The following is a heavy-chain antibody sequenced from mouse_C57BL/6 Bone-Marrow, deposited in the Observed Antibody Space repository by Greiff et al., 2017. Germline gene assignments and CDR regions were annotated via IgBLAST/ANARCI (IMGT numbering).Heavy chain of an antibody. CDR2: IRLKSDNYAT. Sequence: EVKVEESGGGLVQPGGSMKLSCVASGFTFSNYWMNWVRQSPEKGLEWVAQIRLKSDNYATHYAESVKGRFTISRDDSKSSVYLQMNNLRAEDTGIYYCTVSGYWFAYWGQGTLVTVSA. CDR1: GFTFSNYW. J-gene: IGHJ3*01. V-gene: IGHV6-3*01. D-gene: IGHD3-2*02. CDR3: TVSGYWFAY.